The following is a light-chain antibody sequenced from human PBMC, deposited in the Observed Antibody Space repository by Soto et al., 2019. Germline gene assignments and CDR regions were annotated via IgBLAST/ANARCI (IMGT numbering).Light chain of an antibody. CDR2: DSS. CDR3: QQRSDWPST. CDR1: QSVGTY. V-gene: IGKV3-11*01. J-gene: IGKJ4*01. Sequence: EIVLTQSPATLSLSPGARATLSCRASQSVGTYFAWYQQKPGQAPRLLIYDSSNRATGIPARFSGSGSGTDFTLTISSLEPEDFAVYYCQQRSDWPSTVGGGTKVEIK.